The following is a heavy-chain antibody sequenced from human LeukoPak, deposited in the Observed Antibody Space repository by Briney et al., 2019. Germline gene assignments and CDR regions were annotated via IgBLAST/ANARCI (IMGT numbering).Heavy chain of an antibody. Sequence: GGSLRLSCAASGFTFSTYSMNWVRQAPGKGLEWVSSISSSSSYIYYADSVKGRFTISRDNAKNSLYLQMNSLRDEDTAVYYCARIETVADAFDIWGQGTLVTVSS. CDR2: ISSSSSYI. CDR3: ARIETVADAFDI. CDR1: GFTFSTYS. D-gene: IGHD1-1*01. J-gene: IGHJ3*02. V-gene: IGHV3-21*01.